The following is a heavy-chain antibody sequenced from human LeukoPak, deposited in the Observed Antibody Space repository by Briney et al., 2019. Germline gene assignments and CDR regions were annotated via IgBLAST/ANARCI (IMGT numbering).Heavy chain of an antibody. Sequence: PGGSLRLSCAASGFSFSSYAMSWVREALGKGLEWVSAISGSGGSTYYADSVKGRFTISRDNSKNTLYLQMNSLRAEDTAVYYCAKDRDRGYSYGYGDYWGQGTLVTVSS. CDR3: AKDRDRGYSYGYGDY. V-gene: IGHV3-23*01. CDR1: GFSFSSYA. CDR2: ISGSGGST. J-gene: IGHJ4*02. D-gene: IGHD5-18*01.